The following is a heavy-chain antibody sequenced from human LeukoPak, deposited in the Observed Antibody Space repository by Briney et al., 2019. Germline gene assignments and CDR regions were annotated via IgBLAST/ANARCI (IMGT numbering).Heavy chain of an antibody. Sequence: GTSLRLSCAASGFTFSTYAVHWVRQAPGKGLEWVAVMSYDGANRYYADSVKGRFTISRDNSKNTLFLQMNSLRPEDTAVYYCAGDLVGTAHYWGQGTLVTVSS. J-gene: IGHJ4*02. D-gene: IGHD2-15*01. CDR2: MSYDGANR. V-gene: IGHV3-30-3*01. CDR1: GFTFSTYA. CDR3: AGDLVGTAHY.